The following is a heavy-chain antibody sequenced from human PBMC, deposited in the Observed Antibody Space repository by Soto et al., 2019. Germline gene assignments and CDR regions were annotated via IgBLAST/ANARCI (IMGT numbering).Heavy chain of an antibody. Sequence: PGGSLRLSCAASGFTVSSNYMSWVRQAPGKGLEWVSVIYSGGSTDYADSVKGRFTISRDNAKNTLYLEMHVLRADDTAVYYCTRGPRPSSVGTGAFWGQGTPVTVSS. CDR2: IYSGGST. J-gene: IGHJ4*02. CDR1: GFTVSSNY. V-gene: IGHV3-53*01. D-gene: IGHD3-10*01. CDR3: TRGPRPSSVGTGAF.